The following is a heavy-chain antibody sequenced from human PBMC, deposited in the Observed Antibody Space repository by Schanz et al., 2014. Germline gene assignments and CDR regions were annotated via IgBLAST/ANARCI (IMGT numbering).Heavy chain of an antibody. V-gene: IGHV3-23*01. CDR3: AKDRSWDYDSSGYFDY. Sequence: EVQLLESGGGLVQPGGSLRLSCAASTFTFSSDWMSWVRQAPGKGLEWVSAISGGGGTTYYADSVKGRFTISRDNSKNTLYLQMNSLRAEDTAVYYCAKDRSWDYDSSGYFDYWGQGTLVTVSS. CDR1: TFTFSSDW. J-gene: IGHJ4*02. CDR2: ISGGGGTT. D-gene: IGHD3-22*01.